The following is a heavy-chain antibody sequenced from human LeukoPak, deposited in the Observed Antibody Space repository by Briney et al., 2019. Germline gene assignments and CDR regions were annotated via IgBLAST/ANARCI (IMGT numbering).Heavy chain of an antibody. J-gene: IGHJ6*02. CDR3: ARGLTDYDFWSGLYYYGMDV. CDR1: GYTFTSYA. Sequence: ASVNVSCKASGYTFTSYAMHWVRQAPGQRLEWMGWINAGNGNTKYSQKFQGRVTITRDTSASTAYMELSSLRSEDTAVYYCARGLTDYDFWSGLYYYGMDVWGQGTTVTVSS. D-gene: IGHD3-3*01. V-gene: IGHV1-3*01. CDR2: INAGNGNT.